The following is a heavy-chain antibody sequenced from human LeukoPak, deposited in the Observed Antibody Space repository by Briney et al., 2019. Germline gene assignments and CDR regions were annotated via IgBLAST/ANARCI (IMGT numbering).Heavy chain of an antibody. D-gene: IGHD3-22*01. Sequence: SETLSLTCTVSGGSISSGGYYWSWIRQHPGKGLEWIGYIYYSGSTYYNPSLKSRVTISVDTSKNQFSLKLSSVTAADTAVYYCARVGAYSSGYYSLDYWGQGTLVTVSS. CDR3: ARVGAYSSGYYSLDY. V-gene: IGHV4-30-4*08. CDR2: IYYSGST. J-gene: IGHJ4*02. CDR1: GGSISSGGYY.